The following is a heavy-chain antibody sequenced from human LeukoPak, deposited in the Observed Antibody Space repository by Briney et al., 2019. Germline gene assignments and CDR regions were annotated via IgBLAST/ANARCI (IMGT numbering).Heavy chain of an antibody. V-gene: IGHV4-59*01. CDR2: IYYRGST. CDR3: ARDRGCSGGSCYYDY. J-gene: IGHJ4*02. D-gene: IGHD2-15*01. CDR1: GGSISSYY. Sequence: SETLSLTCTVSGGSISSYYWSWIRQPPGKGLEWIGYIYYRGSTNYNPSLKSRVAISVDTSKNQFSLRLSSVTAADTAVYYCARDRGCSGGSCYYDYWGQGTLVTVSS.